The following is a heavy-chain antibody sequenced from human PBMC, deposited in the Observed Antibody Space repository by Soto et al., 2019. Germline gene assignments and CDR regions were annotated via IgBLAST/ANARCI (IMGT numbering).Heavy chain of an antibody. CDR3: AKWTCSGGSCYFDY. J-gene: IGHJ4*02. V-gene: IGHV4-31*03. CDR1: GGSISSGGYY. CDR2: IYYSGST. D-gene: IGHD2-15*01. Sequence: SETLSLTCTVSGGSISSGGYYWSWIRQHPGKGLEWIGYIYYSGSTYYNPSLKSRVTISVDTSKNQFSLKLSSVTAADTAVYYCAKWTCSGGSCYFDYWGQGTLVTVSS.